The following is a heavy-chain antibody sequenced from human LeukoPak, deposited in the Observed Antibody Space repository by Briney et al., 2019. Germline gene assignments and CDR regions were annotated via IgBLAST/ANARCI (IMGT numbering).Heavy chain of an antibody. D-gene: IGHD1-26*01. V-gene: IGHV4-61*08. J-gene: IGHJ4*02. CDR1: GASVSGGYY. Sequence: SSETLSLTCTVSGASVSGGYYWTWIRQPPGKGLEWIGYFYYSGSTNYNPSLKSRVTISVDWSKNQFSLKVTSLTAADTAVYYCARGIGGTTNVDFWGQGALVTVSS. CDR2: FYYSGST. CDR3: ARGIGGTTNVDF.